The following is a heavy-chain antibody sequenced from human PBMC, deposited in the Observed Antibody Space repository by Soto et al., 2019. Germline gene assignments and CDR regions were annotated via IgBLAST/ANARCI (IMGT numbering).Heavy chain of an antibody. CDR3: ARVFPRMYDYGDYVPSYFDY. CDR2: IYHSGST. D-gene: IGHD4-17*01. CDR1: GGSISSSNW. J-gene: IGHJ4*02. V-gene: IGHV4-4*02. Sequence: QVQLQESGPGLVKPSGTLSLTCAVSGGSISSSNWWSWVRQPPGKGLEWIGEIYHSGSTNYNPSLKSRVTISVDKSKNQFSLKLSSVTAADTAVYYCARVFPRMYDYGDYVPSYFDYWGQGTLVTVSS.